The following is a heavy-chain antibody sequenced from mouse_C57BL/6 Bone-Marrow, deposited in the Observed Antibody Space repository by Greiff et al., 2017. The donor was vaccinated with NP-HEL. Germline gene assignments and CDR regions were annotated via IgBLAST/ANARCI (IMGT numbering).Heavy chain of an antibody. J-gene: IGHJ2*01. Sequence: QVQLKQSGAELVMPGASVKLSCKASGYTFASYWMHWVKQRPGHGLEWIGEIDPSDSYTNYNQKFKGKSTLTVDKSSSTAYMQLSSLTSEDSAVYYCARRGPNYYGSGDYWGQGTTLTVSS. CDR3: ARRGPNYYGSGDY. V-gene: IGHV1-69*01. D-gene: IGHD1-1*01. CDR1: GYTFASYW. CDR2: IDPSDSYT.